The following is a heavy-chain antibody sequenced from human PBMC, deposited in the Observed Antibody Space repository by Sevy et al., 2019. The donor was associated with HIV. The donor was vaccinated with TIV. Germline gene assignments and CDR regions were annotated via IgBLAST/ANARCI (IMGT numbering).Heavy chain of an antibody. CDR1: GFTFGGYM. J-gene: IGHJ4*02. Sequence: GGSLRLSCAGSGFTFGGYMMNWVRQAPGRGLEWVAGVSRNGGTPEYGDSAKGRFTISRDNSKNTVYLQLKELRAEDTALYYCVKEGRDAFNPYLDFWGQGILVTVSS. CDR3: VKEGRDAFNPYLDF. D-gene: IGHD3-10*01. CDR2: VSRNGGTP. V-gene: IGHV3-23*01.